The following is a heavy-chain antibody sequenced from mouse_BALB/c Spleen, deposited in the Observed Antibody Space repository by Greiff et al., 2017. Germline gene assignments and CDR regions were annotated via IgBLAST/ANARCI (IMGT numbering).Heavy chain of an antibody. CDR3: AGTSGSSRYVGFAY. D-gene: IGHD3-1*01. V-gene: IGHV1-7*01. CDR2: INPSTGYT. J-gene: IGHJ3*01. CDR1: GYTFTSYW. Sequence: QVQLQQSGADLAKPGASVTMSCKASGYTFTSYWMHWVKPRPGQGLEWIGYINPSTGYTEYNQKFKDKATLTADKSSSTTYMQLSSLTSEESAVYYCAGTSGSSRYVGFAYWGQGTLVTVSA.